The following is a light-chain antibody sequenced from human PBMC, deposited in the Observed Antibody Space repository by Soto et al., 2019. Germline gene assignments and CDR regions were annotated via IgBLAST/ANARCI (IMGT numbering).Light chain of an antibody. CDR3: ATWDDSLSGPV. CDR2: RDN. CDR1: SSNIGSNY. J-gene: IGLJ2*01. Sequence: QAVVTQPPSASGTSGRRVTISCSGSSSNIGSNYVYWYQQLPKTAPKLLIYRDNQRPSGVPDRFSGSKSGTSVSLAISGLRSEDEADYYCATWDDSLSGPVFGGGTKLTVL. V-gene: IGLV1-47*01.